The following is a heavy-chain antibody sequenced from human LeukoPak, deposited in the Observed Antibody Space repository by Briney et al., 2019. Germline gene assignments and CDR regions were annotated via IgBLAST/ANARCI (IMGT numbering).Heavy chain of an antibody. D-gene: IGHD6-6*01. J-gene: IGHJ5*02. CDR3: ARDLGSAGYTSSSGWFDP. V-gene: IGHV3-33*01. CDR1: GFTFSSYG. CDR2: IWYDGSNK. Sequence: GWSLRLSCAASGFTFSSYGMHWVRQAPGKGLEWVAVIWYDGSNKYYADSVKGRFTISGDNSKNTLYLQMNSLRAEDTAVYYCARDLGSAGYTSSSGWFDPWGRGALVTVSS.